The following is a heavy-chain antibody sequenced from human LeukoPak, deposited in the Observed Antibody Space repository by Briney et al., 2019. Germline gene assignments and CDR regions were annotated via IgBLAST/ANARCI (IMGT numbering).Heavy chain of an antibody. V-gene: IGHV3-48*03. Sequence: GGSLRLSCAASGFTFSSYEMNWVRQAPGKGLEWVSYISSSGSTIYYADSVKGRFTISRDNSKNTVYLQMNSLRAEDTAVYYCARDPGYSYGYDYWGQGTLVTVSS. J-gene: IGHJ4*02. CDR1: GFTFSSYE. CDR3: ARDPGYSYGYDY. D-gene: IGHD5-18*01. CDR2: ISSSGSTI.